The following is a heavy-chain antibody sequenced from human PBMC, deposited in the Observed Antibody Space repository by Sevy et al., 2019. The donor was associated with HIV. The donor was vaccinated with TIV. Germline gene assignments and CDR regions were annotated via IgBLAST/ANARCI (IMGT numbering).Heavy chain of an antibody. Sequence: ASVKVSCKASGYTFTSYGISWVRQAPGQGLEWMGWISAYNGNTNYAQKLQGRVTMTTDTSTSTAYMELRSLRSDDTAVYYCARIGYCSGGSCYSAGFAFDIWGQGTMVTVSS. CDR3: ARIGYCSGGSCYSAGFAFDI. CDR2: ISAYNGNT. D-gene: IGHD2-15*01. J-gene: IGHJ3*02. CDR1: GYTFTSYG. V-gene: IGHV1-18*01.